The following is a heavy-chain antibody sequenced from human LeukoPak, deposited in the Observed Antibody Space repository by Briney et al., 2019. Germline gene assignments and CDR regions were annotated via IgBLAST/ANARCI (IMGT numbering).Heavy chain of an antibody. D-gene: IGHD4-11*01. V-gene: IGHV4-38-2*02. J-gene: IGHJ4*02. CDR2: IYHSGST. CDR3: ARAYRGDYRVDY. Sequence: SETLSLTCTVSGYSISSGYYWGWIRQPPGKGLEWIGSIYHSGSTYYNPSLKSRVTISVDTSKNQFSLKLSSVTAADTAVYYCARAYRGDYRVDYWGQGTLVTVSS. CDR1: GYSISSGYY.